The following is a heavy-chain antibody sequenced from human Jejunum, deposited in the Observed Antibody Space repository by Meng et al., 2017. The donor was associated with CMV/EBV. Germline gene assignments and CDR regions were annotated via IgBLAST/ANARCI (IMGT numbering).Heavy chain of an antibody. Sequence: GQWVGSGGGVAQPGGVRRLSCASSVFTFCIYGMHWAPQAPGKGVEWWAFLRYDGKVQNYADCVKGRFTISRDNSWNMLSLEMNSLRPEDTAVYYCAKVGFGWYSIDYWGQGTLVTVSS. J-gene: IGHJ4*02. CDR3: AKVGFGWYSIDY. CDR1: VFTFCIYG. CDR2: LRYDGKVQ. D-gene: IGHD6-19*01. V-gene: IGHV3-30*02.